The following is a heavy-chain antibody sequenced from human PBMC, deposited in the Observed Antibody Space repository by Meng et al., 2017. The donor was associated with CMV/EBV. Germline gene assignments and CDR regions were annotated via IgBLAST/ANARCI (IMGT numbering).Heavy chain of an antibody. J-gene: IGHJ4*02. CDR3: ARERGYSYGTGYFDY. Sequence: SGGTFSSYDISWVRQTPGQGLERMGGIIPIFGTANYAQKFQGRVTITTDESTSTAYMELSSLRSEDTAVYYCARERGYSYGTGYFDYWGQGTLVTVSS. D-gene: IGHD5-18*01. CDR1: GGTFSSYD. V-gene: IGHV1-69*05. CDR2: IIPIFGTA.